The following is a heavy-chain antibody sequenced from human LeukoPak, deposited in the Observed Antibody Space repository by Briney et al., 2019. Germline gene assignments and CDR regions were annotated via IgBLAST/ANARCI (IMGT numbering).Heavy chain of an antibody. CDR2: IIPIFGTA. D-gene: IGHD3-9*01. CDR1: GGTFSSYA. V-gene: IGHV1-69*05. CDR3: ARGVDILTGLNPSDGER. J-gene: IGHJ4*02. Sequence: GASVKVSCKASGGTFSSYAISWVRQAPGQGLEWMGGIIPIFGTANYAQKFQGRVTITTDGSTSTAYMELSSLRSEDTAVYYCARGVDILTGLNPSDGERWGQGTLVTVSS.